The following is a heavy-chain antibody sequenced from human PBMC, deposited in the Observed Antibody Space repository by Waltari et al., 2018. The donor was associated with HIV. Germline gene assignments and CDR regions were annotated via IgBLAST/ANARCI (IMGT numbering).Heavy chain of an antibody. CDR2: IYYSGST. D-gene: IGHD2-15*01. Sequence: QLQLQESGPGLVKPSEHLTLTCTVSGGSISTTSYYWGWIRQPPGKGLEWIGSIYYSGSTYYNPSLKSRVTISVDTSKNQFSLKLSSVTAADTAVYYCARERYCSGGSCPFDYWGQGTLVTVSS. V-gene: IGHV4-39*07. J-gene: IGHJ4*02. CDR3: ARERYCSGGSCPFDY. CDR1: GGSISTTSYY.